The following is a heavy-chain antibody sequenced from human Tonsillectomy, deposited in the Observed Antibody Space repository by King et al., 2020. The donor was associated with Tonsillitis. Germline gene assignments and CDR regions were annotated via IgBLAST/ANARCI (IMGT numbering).Heavy chain of an antibody. CDR3: ARVKEAWDY. CDR2: IYHTGST. CDR1: GYSISSGYY. V-gene: IGHV4-38-2*02. Sequence: VQLQESGPGLVKPSETLSLTCTVSGYSISSGYYWGWIRQPPGKGLEWIGCIYHTGSTYYNPSFKSRVTISVDTSKNQFSLKLSSVTAADTAVYYCARVKEAWDYWGQGTLVTVSS. J-gene: IGHJ4*02.